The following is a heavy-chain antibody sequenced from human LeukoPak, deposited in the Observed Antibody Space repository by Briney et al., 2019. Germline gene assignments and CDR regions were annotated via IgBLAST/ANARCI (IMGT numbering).Heavy chain of an antibody. CDR2: IYYSGSI. J-gene: IGHJ4*02. V-gene: IGHV4-59*12. CDR3: ARGQGYYDFWSGSTDEYYFDY. D-gene: IGHD3-3*01. CDR1: GGSISSYY. Sequence: SETLSLTCTVSGGSISSYYWSWVRQPPGKGLEWIGYIYYSGSINYNPSLKSRVTISVDTSKNQFSLKLSSVTAADTAVYYCARGQGYYDFWSGSTDEYYFDYWGQGTLVTVSS.